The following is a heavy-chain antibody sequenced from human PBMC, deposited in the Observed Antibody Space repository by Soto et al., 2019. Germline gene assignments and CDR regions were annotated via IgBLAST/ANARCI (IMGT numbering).Heavy chain of an antibody. Sequence: EVQLLESGGGLVQPGGSLRLSCAASGFTFSTYAMSWVRQAPGKGPEWVSLVDSSGRPYYTDSVKGRFTVSRDNSESTVYLQMSSLRAEDTAVYYCAKWLRGGNYYCDHWGQGTLVTVSS. CDR2: VDSSGRP. CDR1: GFTFSTYA. J-gene: IGHJ4*02. V-gene: IGHV3-23*01. CDR3: AKWLRGGNYYCDH. D-gene: IGHD1-26*01.